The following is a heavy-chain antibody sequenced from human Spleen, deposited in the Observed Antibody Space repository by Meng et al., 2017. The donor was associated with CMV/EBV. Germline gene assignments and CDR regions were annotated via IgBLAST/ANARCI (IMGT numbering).Heavy chain of an antibody. J-gene: IGHJ4*02. D-gene: IGHD6-19*01. CDR2: KSYDRSNK. CDR3: ARGGQAVAGTEDYFDY. Sequence: EFTMKNYARRRIDQDPGRRLGWGEVKSYDRSNKNYADYMKGRFTISRDNSKNTLYLQMNSVRAEDTAVYFCARGGQAVAGTEDYFDYWGQGTLVTVSS. CDR1: EFTMKNYA. V-gene: IGHV3-30*04.